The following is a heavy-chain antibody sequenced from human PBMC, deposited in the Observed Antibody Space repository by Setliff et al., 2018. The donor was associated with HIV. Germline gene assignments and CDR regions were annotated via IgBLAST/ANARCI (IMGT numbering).Heavy chain of an antibody. V-gene: IGHV5-51*01. Sequence: ESLKISCKGSGYSFTSYWIAWVRQMPGKGLEWMGIIYPGDSHTRYSPSFQGQVTFSADKSISTAYLQWSSLKASDTAIYYCTRHILAYCAGDCYPLDYWGQGTQVTVSS. CDR2: IYPGDSHT. D-gene: IGHD2-21*02. CDR3: TRHILAYCAGDCYPLDY. CDR1: GYSFTSYW. J-gene: IGHJ4*02.